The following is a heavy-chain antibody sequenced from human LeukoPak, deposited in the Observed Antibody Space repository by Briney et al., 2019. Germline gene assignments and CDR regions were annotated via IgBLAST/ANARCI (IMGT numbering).Heavy chain of an antibody. V-gene: IGHV1-69*06. D-gene: IGHD5-12*01. CDR3: ARWAATMAGGAHYYYYGMDV. J-gene: IGHJ6*04. Sequence: SVKVSCKASGGTFSSYAISWVRQAPGQGLEWMGGIIPIFGTANYAQKFQGRVTITADKSTSTAYMELSSLRSEDTAVYYCARWAATMAGGAHYYYYGMDVWGKGTTVTVSS. CDR2: IIPIFGTA. CDR1: GGTFSSYA.